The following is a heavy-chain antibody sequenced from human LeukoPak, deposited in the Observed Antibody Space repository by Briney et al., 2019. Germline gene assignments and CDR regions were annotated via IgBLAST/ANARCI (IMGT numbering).Heavy chain of an antibody. CDR2: IYYSGST. J-gene: IGHJ4*02. D-gene: IGHD5-12*01. CDR3: ARGSGYDPFPDY. CDR1: GLSISSYY. V-gene: IGHV4-59*01. Sequence: SETLSLTCTVSGLSISSYYWSWIRQPPGKGLEWIGYIYYSGSTNYNPSLKSRVTISVDTSKNQFSLKLSSVTAADTAVYYCARGSGYDPFPDYWGQGTLVTVSS.